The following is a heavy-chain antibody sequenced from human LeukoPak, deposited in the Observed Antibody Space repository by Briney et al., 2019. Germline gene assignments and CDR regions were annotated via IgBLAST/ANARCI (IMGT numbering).Heavy chain of an antibody. CDR3: ARVITYDSSSHYHSDY. CDR2: ISAYNGDT. Sequence: GASVKVSCKASGYTFNNYIIDWVRQAPGQGLEWMGRISAYNGDTKYAQKFQGRVTLTTDTSTSTAYMELRSLISDDTAVYCCARVITYDSSSHYHSDYWGQGTLVTVSS. D-gene: IGHD3-22*01. V-gene: IGHV1-18*01. J-gene: IGHJ4*02. CDR1: GYTFNNYI.